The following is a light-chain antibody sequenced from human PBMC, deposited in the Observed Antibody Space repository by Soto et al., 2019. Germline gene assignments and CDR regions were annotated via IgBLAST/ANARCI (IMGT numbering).Light chain of an antibody. CDR3: LQDYNYPWT. J-gene: IGKJ1*01. CDR1: QDISND. Sequence: AIQLTQSPSSLSASVGDRITITCRASQDISNDLGWFQQKPGKAPKLLIYAASTLQSGVPSRFSGSGSGTGFTLTISSLQPEDCATYYCLQDYNYPWTFGQGTKVDI. CDR2: AAS. V-gene: IGKV1-6*02.